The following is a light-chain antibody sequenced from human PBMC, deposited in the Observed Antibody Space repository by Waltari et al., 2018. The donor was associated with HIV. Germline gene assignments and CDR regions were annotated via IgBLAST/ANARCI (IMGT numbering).Light chain of an antibody. CDR2: GAF. CDR3: HQYNNWPGT. V-gene: IGKV3-15*01. J-gene: IGKJ1*01. Sequence: EIVMTQSPATLSVSPGERATLSCRASQTVSSNLAWYQQKPGQAPRLLIYGAFTRATGISARFSGSGSGTEFTLTISSLQSEDFAVYPGHQYNNWPGTFGQGTKVEIK. CDR1: QTVSSN.